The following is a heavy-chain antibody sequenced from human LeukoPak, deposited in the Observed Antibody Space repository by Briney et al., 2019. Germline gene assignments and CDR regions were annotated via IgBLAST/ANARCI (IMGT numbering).Heavy chain of an antibody. CDR3: VTAGLDY. CDR2: VRSDGNEK. D-gene: IGHD2-21*02. CDR1: EFTFSNYG. Sequence: GGSLTLSCAASEFTFSNYGMHWVRQAPGKGLEWVTFVRSDGNEKYYADSVKGRFTISRDNSKNTLYLQMTSLRVEDTAIYYCVTAGLDYWGQGSLVTVSS. V-gene: IGHV3-30*02. J-gene: IGHJ4*02.